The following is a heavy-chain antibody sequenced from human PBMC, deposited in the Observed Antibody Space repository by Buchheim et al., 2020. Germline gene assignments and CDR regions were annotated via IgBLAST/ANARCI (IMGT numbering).Heavy chain of an antibody. CDR1: GFTFSSYG. D-gene: IGHD4-11*01. CDR2: ISYDGSNK. Sequence: QVQLVESGGGVVQPGRSLRLSCAASGFTFSSYGMHWVRQAPGKGLEWVAVISYDGSNKYYADSVKGRFTISRDNSKNTLYLQMNSLVAEDTAVYSCARDLYSNSRYYYGMDVWGQGT. V-gene: IGHV3-30*03. J-gene: IGHJ6*02. CDR3: ARDLYSNSRYYYGMDV.